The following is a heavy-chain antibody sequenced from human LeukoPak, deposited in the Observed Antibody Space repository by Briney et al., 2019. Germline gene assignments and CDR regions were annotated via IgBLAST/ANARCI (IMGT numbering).Heavy chain of an antibody. Sequence: AEPLSLTCTVSGGSISSYYWSWIRQPPGKGLEWMGYIYYRGGTNYNPSLKRRVTISLDASKNDLSVKLSSVTAADAAVYYCARGVMTGYSVYYYYTDVWRKGRTLT. CDR1: GGSISSYY. D-gene: IGHD3-9*01. V-gene: IGHV4-59*01. J-gene: IGHJ6*03. CDR2: IYYRGGT. CDR3: ARGVMTGYSVYYYYTDV.